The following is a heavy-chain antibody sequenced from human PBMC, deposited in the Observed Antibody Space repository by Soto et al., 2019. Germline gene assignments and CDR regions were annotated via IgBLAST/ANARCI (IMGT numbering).Heavy chain of an antibody. V-gene: IGHV3-33*01. D-gene: IGHD6-6*01. Sequence: QVQLVESGGGVVQPGRSLRLSCAASGFTFSSYGMHWVRQAPGKGLEWVAVIWYDGSNKYYADSVKGRFTISRDNSKNTLYLQMNSMRAEDTAVYYCARSKGNSSSRSCYYYYYYMDVWGKGTTVTVSS. CDR2: IWYDGSNK. CDR1: GFTFSSYG. CDR3: ARSKGNSSSRSCYYYYYYMDV. J-gene: IGHJ6*03.